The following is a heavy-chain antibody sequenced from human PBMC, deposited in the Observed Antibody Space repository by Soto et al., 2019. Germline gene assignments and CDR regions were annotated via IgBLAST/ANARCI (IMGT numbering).Heavy chain of an antibody. CDR1: GGSISSGGYY. Sequence: QVQLQESGPGLVKPSQTLSLTCTVYGGSISSGGYYWSWIRQHPGKGLEWIGYIYYSGSTYYNPSLKSLVTISVDTSKILFTLKLRSVTAADTAVYYCARLDFGVVILFERWGKSTLVTVSS. CDR3: ARLDFGVVILFER. V-gene: IGHV4-31*01. D-gene: IGHD3-3*01. CDR2: IYYSGST. J-gene: IGHJ5*02.